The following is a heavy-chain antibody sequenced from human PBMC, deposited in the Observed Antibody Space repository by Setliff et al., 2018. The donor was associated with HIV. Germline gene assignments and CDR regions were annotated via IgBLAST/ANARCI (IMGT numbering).Heavy chain of an antibody. CDR2: ITSRSADI. CDR3: ARVRPLGYCSTGACPPDY. D-gene: IGHD2-8*01. J-gene: IGHJ4*02. V-gene: IGHV3-21*01. CDR1: GFTFSTFS. Sequence: PGGSLRLSCAASGFTFSTFSMSWVRQAPGKGLEWVSSITSRSADIYYADSVRGRFTISRDNARNSLLLQMNSLRADDTAVYYCARVRPLGYCSTGACPPDYWGQGTLDTVSS.